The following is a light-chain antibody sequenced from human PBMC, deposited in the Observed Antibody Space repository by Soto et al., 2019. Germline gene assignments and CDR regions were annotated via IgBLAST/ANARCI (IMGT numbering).Light chain of an antibody. Sequence: EIVMTQSPATLSVSPGEGATLSCRASQSVNSDLAWYQQKPGQAPRLLIYGASTRATAVPGRFSGSGSGTEFPLTINSLQSEDFALYYCQQYNSFPPTFGPGTRADIK. V-gene: IGKV3-15*01. J-gene: IGKJ3*01. CDR3: QQYNSFPPT. CDR2: GAS. CDR1: QSVNSD.